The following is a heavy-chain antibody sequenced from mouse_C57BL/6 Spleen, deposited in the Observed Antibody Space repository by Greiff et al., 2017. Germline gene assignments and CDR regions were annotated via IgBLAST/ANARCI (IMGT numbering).Heavy chain of an antibody. CDR1: GYTFTSYW. CDR3: ARANYYGSDYFDY. D-gene: IGHD1-1*01. J-gene: IGHJ2*01. V-gene: IGHV1-59*01. Sequence: QVQLQQPGAELVRPGTSVKLSCKASGYTFTSYWMHWVKQRPGQGLAWIGVIDPSDSYTNYNQKFTGKATLTVDTSSSTAYMQLSSLTSEDSAVYYCARANYYGSDYFDYWGQGTTLTVSS. CDR2: IDPSDSYT.